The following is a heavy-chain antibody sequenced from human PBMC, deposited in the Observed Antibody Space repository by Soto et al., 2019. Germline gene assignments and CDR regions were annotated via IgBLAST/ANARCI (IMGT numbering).Heavy chain of an antibody. D-gene: IGHD3-9*01. CDR2: IRSKANSYAT. V-gene: IGHV3-73*01. CDR1: GFTFSGSA. CDR3: TSGQYYDILTGYYYYGMDV. J-gene: IGHJ6*02. Sequence: GGSLRLSCAASGFTFSGSAMHWVRQASGKGLEWVGRIRSKANSYATAYAASVKGRFTISRDDSKNTAYLQMNSLKTEDTAVYYCTSGQYYDILTGYYYYGMDVWGQGTTVTVSS.